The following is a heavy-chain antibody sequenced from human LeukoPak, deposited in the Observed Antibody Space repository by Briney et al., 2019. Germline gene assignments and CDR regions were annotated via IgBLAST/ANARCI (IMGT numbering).Heavy chain of an antibody. Sequence: PSETLSLTCTVSGGSISGYYWSWIRQPPGKGLEWIGYIYYSGSTNYNPSLKSRVTISVDTSKNQFSPKLSSVTAADTAVYYCARGRQQLVRFDYWGQGTLVTVSS. J-gene: IGHJ4*02. CDR2: IYYSGST. D-gene: IGHD6-13*01. CDR1: GGSISGYY. CDR3: ARGRQQLVRFDY. V-gene: IGHV4-59*01.